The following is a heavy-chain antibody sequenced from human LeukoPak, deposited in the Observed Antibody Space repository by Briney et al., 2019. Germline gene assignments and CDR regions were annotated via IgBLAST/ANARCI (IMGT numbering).Heavy chain of an antibody. CDR3: VSPVRDY. CDR2: ITGSGGST. CDR1: GFTFSSYA. D-gene: IGHD5/OR15-5a*01. V-gene: IGHV3-23*01. J-gene: IGHJ4*02. Sequence: GSLRLSCAASGFTFSSYALTWVRQAPGKGLEWVSTITGSGGSTYYADSVKGRFTISRDNSKNTLYLQMNSLRAEDTAVYYCVSPVRDYWGQGTLVTVSS.